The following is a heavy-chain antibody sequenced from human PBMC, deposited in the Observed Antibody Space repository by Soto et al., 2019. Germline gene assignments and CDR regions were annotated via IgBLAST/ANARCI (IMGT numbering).Heavy chain of an antibody. D-gene: IGHD3-10*01. CDR3: ARDETYYYGSGPV. CDR2: IKQDGSER. CDR1: GFTFSSYW. Sequence: GSLRLSCAASGFTFSSYWMSWFRHSPGKGLEWVANIKQDGSERYYVDSVKGRFTISRDNAKNSLYLQMNSLRAEDTAVYYCARDETYYYGSGPVGGPGTLVTVSS. J-gene: IGHJ4*02. V-gene: IGHV3-7*01.